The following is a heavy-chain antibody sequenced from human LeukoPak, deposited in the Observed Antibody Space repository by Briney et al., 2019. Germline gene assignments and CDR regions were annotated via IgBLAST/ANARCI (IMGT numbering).Heavy chain of an antibody. CDR1: GGSISSSSYF. J-gene: IGHJ4*02. CDR3: AIEVPPQDYYGSGSYYYFDY. Sequence: PSGTLSLTCTVSGGSISSSSYFWGWIRQPPGKGLEWIGYIYYSGSTNYNPSLKSRVTISVDTSKNQFSLKLSSVTAADTAVYYCAIEVPPQDYYGSGSYYYFDYWGQGTLVTVSS. V-gene: IGHV4-61*01. D-gene: IGHD3-10*01. CDR2: IYYSGST.